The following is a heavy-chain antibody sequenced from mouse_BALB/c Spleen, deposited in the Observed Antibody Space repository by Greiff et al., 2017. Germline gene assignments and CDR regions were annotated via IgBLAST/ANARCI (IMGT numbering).Heavy chain of an antibody. D-gene: IGHD2-1*01. J-gene: IGHJ4*01. Sequence: EVKLMESGGGLVKPGGSLKLSCAASGFTFSSYAMSWVRQTPEKRLEWVASISSGGSTYYPDSVKGRFTISRDNARNILYLQMSSLRSEDTAMYYCARDGNPYAMDYWGQGPSVTVSS. CDR2: ISSGGST. CDR1: GFTFSSYA. V-gene: IGHV5-6-5*01. CDR3: ARDGNPYAMDY.